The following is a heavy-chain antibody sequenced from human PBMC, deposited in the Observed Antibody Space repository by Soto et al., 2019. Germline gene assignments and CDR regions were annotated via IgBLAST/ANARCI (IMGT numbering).Heavy chain of an antibody. CDR1: GFTFTTYY. J-gene: IGHJ4*02. V-gene: IGHV1-46*01. CDR2: IDPSGGST. CDR3: ARVPYDTTGYYAF. D-gene: IGHD3-22*01. Sequence: QVRLVQSGAEVKKPGASVSISCKTSGFTFTTYYIHWVRQAPGQGLEWMGMIDPSGGSTTYAQKFQGRITMTGDMSTSTVYMELSSLRSEDTAVYYCARVPYDTTGYYAFWGQGTLVTVSS.